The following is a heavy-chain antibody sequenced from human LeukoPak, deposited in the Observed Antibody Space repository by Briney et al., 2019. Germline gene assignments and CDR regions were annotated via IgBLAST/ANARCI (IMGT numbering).Heavy chain of an antibody. D-gene: IGHD4-17*01. Sequence: PSETLSLTCAVYGGSFSGYYWSWIRQPPGKGLEWIGEINHSGSTNYNPSLKSRVTISVDTSKNQFSLKLSSVTAADTAVYYCARDVALRTGFDYWDQGTLVTVSS. CDR2: INHSGST. V-gene: IGHV4-34*01. CDR1: GGSFSGYY. CDR3: ARDVALRTGFDY. J-gene: IGHJ4*02.